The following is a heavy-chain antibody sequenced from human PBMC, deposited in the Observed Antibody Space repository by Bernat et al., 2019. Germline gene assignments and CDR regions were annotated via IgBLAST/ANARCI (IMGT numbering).Heavy chain of an antibody. CDR2: ISYDGSNK. CDR3: AKVSESYDILTGYRDNWFDP. CDR1: GFTFSSYG. D-gene: IGHD3-9*01. V-gene: IGHV3-30*18. J-gene: IGHJ5*02. Sequence: QVQLVESGGGVVQPGRSLRLSCAASGFTFSSYGMHWVRQAPGKGLEWVAVISYDGSNKYYADYVKGRFNISRDNSKNTLYLQMNSLRAEDTAVYYCAKVSESYDILTGYRDNWFDPWGQGTLVTVSS.